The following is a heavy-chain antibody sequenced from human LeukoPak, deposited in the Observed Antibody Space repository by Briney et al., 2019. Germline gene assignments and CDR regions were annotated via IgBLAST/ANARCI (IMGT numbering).Heavy chain of an antibody. CDR3: ARLTGYSSSSGYYYGMDL. Sequence: GGSLRLSCAASGFTFSSYSMNWVRQAPGKGLEWVTSISSSSSYIYYADSVKGRFTISRDNAKNSLYLQMNSLRAEDTAVYYCARLTGYSSSSGYYYGMDLWGQGTTVTVSS. CDR1: GFTFSSYS. D-gene: IGHD6-6*01. V-gene: IGHV3-21*01. J-gene: IGHJ6*02. CDR2: ISSSSSYI.